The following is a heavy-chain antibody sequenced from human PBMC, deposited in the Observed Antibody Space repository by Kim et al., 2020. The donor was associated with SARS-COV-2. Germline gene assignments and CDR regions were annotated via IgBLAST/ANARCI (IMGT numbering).Heavy chain of an antibody. CDR3: ARGGWGSLVVLSSGTDV. D-gene: IGHD3-16*01. CDR1: GDSFTTYE. CDR2: INPDNGGT. V-gene: IGHV1-2*06. J-gene: IGHJ6*01. Sequence: ASVKVSCEASGDSFTTYEINWVRQAPGQGLEWMGRINPDNGGTKYAQRFQGRVMMTRDTSINTAYMELSNLRPEDTAVYFCARGGWGSLVVLSSGTDVWG.